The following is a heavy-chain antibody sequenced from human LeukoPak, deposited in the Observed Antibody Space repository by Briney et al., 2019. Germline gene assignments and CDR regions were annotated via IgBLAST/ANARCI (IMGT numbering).Heavy chain of an antibody. V-gene: IGHV1-46*01. Sequence: ASVKVSCKASGYTFTSYYMHWVRQAPGQGLEWMGIINPSGGSTSYTQKFQGRVTMTRDTSTSTVYMELSSLRSEDTAVYYCASHSGSYSLGYYYMDVWGKGTTVTVSS. CDR2: INPSGGST. CDR1: GYTFTSYY. D-gene: IGHD1-26*01. J-gene: IGHJ6*03. CDR3: ASHSGSYSLGYYYMDV.